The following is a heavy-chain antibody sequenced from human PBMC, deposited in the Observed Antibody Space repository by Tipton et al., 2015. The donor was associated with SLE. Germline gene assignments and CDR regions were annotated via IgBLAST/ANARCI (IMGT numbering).Heavy chain of an antibody. CDR2: IYTSGST. CDR1: GGSISSYY. D-gene: IGHD6-13*01. V-gene: IGHV4-4*07. CDR3: ARALGGAQQLVRYLDL. J-gene: IGHJ2*01. Sequence: TLSLTCTVSGGSISSYYWSWIRLPAGKGLEWIGRIYTSGSTNYNPSLKSRVTMSVDTSKNQFSLKLSSVTAADTAVYYCARALGGAQQLVRYLDLWGRGTLVTVSS.